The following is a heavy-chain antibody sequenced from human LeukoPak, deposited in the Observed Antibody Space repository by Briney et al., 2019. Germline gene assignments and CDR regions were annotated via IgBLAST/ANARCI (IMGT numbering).Heavy chain of an antibody. J-gene: IGHJ4*02. CDR1: GYTFTSYD. CDR2: MNPNSGNT. CDR3: ARGPRDSSGSSFDY. V-gene: IGHV1-8*03. D-gene: IGHD3-22*01. Sequence: GASVKVSCKASGYTFTSYDINWVRQATGQGLEWMGWMNPNSGNTGYAQKFQGRVTITRTTSISTAYMELSSLRSEDTAVYYCARGPRDSSGSSFDYWGQGTLVTVSS.